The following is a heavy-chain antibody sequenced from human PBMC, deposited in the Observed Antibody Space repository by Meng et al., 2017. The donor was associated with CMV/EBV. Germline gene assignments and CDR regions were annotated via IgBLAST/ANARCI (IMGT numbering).Heavy chain of an antibody. D-gene: IGHD2-15*01. V-gene: IGHV5-51*01. Sequence: KVSCKGSGYSFTSYWIGWVRQMPGKGLEWMGIIYPGDSDTRYSPSFQGQVTISADKSISTAYLQWSSLKASDTATYYCARLVWPSTRRRYYYYYGMDVWGQGTTVTVSS. CDR2: IYPGDSDT. CDR1: GYSFTSYW. CDR3: ARLVWPSTRRRYYYYYGMDV. J-gene: IGHJ6*02.